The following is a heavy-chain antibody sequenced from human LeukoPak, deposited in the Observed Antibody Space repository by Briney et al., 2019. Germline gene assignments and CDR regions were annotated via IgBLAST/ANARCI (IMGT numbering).Heavy chain of an antibody. CDR2: IYYSGST. CDR3: ARGPESAVAAPILPDY. Sequence: KASETLSLTCTVSGGSISSYYWSWIRQPPGKGLEWIGSIYYSGSTYYNPSLKSRVTISVDTSKNQFSLKLSSVTAADTAVYYCARGPESAVAAPILPDYWGQGTLVTVSS. J-gene: IGHJ4*02. D-gene: IGHD6-19*01. V-gene: IGHV4-39*01. CDR1: GGSISSYY.